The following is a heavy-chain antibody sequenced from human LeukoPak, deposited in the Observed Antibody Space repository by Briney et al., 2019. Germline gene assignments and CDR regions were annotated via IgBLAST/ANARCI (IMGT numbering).Heavy chain of an antibody. V-gene: IGHV3-21*01. CDR1: GFTFSSYW. D-gene: IGHD3-22*01. CDR2: ISSSSSYI. CDR3: ARGSGSSGYSDY. J-gene: IGHJ4*02. Sequence: PGGSLRLSCAASGFTFSSYWMHWVRQAPGKGLEWVSSISSSSSYIYYADSVKGRFTISRDNAKNSLYLQMNSLRAEDTAVYYCARGSGSSGYSDYWGQGTLVTVSS.